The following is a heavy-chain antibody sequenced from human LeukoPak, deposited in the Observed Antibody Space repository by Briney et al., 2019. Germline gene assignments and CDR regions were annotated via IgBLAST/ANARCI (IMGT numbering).Heavy chain of an antibody. Sequence: GGSLRLSCAASGFTFGSYSMNWVRQAPGKGLEWVSSISSSSSYIYYADSVKGRFTISRDNAKNSLYLQMNSLRAEDTAVYYCAGVPTYYYDSSGQVDYWGQGTLVTVSS. CDR3: AGVPTYYYDSSGQVDY. CDR2: ISSSSSYI. V-gene: IGHV3-21*01. J-gene: IGHJ4*02. CDR1: GFTFGSYS. D-gene: IGHD3-22*01.